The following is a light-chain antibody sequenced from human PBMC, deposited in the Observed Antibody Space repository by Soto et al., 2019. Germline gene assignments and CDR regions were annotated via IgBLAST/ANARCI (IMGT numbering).Light chain of an antibody. J-gene: IGKJ1*01. Sequence: DIQLTQSPSTLSASVGDRVSITCRASQSISTWLAWYQQKPGKAPKLLIFDASSLESRVSSRFSGRGSGTQFTLTISSLQPDDFATYYCQQYSPYPWTFGQGDKVEFK. V-gene: IGKV1-5*01. CDR1: QSISTW. CDR2: DAS. CDR3: QQYSPYPWT.